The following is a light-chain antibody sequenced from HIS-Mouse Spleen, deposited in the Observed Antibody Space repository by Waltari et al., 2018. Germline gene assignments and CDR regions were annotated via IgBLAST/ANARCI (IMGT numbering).Light chain of an antibody. Sequence: SSELTQDPAVSVALGQTVRLTCQGHSIRSSSARWDQQKPGPAPVLVIYGNNNRPSGIPDRFSGSSSGNTASLTITGAQAEDEADYYCNSRDSSGNHVVFGGGTKLTVL. CDR3: NSRDSSGNHVV. CDR1: SIRSSS. J-gene: IGLJ2*01. V-gene: IGLV3-19*01. CDR2: GNN.